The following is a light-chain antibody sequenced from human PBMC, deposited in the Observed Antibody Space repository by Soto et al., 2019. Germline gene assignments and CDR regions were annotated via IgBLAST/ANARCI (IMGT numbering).Light chain of an antibody. Sequence: DIQLTQSPSFLSASVGDRVTITCRASQGISSYLAWYQQKPGKAPKLLIYAASTLQSGVPSRFSGSGSGTEFTLTISSLQPEDFATYYSQQLNSHLFTFGPGTKVDIK. J-gene: IGKJ3*01. CDR2: AAS. CDR3: QQLNSHLFT. CDR1: QGISSY. V-gene: IGKV1-9*01.